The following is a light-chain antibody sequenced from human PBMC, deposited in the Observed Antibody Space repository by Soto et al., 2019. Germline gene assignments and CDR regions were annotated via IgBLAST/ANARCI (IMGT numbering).Light chain of an antibody. CDR2: DAS. CDR1: QSVSGW. Sequence: DIQMTQSPSTLSASVGDTVTVTCRASQSVSGWLAWYQQKPGEAPKLLIYDASALPRGVPSRFSGSGSGTKFIHTFASLQPDYFATYYCQQYETFPGTFGPGTKVEI. J-gene: IGKJ1*01. V-gene: IGKV1-5*01. CDR3: QQYETFPGT.